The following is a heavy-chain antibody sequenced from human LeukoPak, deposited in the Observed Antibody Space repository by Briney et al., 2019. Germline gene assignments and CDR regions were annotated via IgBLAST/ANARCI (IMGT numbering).Heavy chain of an antibody. CDR2: ISSSSSYI. CDR1: GFTFSSYS. J-gene: IGHJ4*02. V-gene: IGHV3-21*01. CDR3: ARDRGGAFDY. D-gene: IGHD1-26*01. Sequence: GGSLRLSCAASGFTFSSYSKNWVRQAPGKGLEWVSSISSSSSYIYYADSIKGRFTISRDNAKNSLYLQMNSLRAEDTAVYYCARDRGGAFDYWGQGTLVTVSS.